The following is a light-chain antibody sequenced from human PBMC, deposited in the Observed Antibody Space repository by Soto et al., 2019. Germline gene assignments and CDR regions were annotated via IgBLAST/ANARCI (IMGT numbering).Light chain of an antibody. J-gene: IGLJ1*01. V-gene: IGLV2-14*01. CDR2: DVS. CDR3: SSYTSSIPYV. Sequence: QSALTQPASVSGSPGQSITISCTGTSSDVGGYNYVSWYQQHPGKAPKLMIYDVSNRPSGVSNRFSGSKCGNTASLTISGLQAEDEADYYCSSYTSSIPYVFGTGTKLTVL. CDR1: SSDVGGYNY.